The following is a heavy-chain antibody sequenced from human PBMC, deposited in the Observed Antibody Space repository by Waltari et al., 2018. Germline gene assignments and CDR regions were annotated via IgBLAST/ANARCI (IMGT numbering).Heavy chain of an antibody. J-gene: IGHJ5*02. CDR3: LREGGGGYGTSSAVS. V-gene: IGHV1-2*02. CDR1: GYTLSGHH. Sequence: QVQLVQSGADVTKPGASVKVSCKASGYTLSGHHIHWVRQDPGQGPEWMGWINPKTGGRKDAQSCECRVTRNGDSCNMTAYMELTSPRYSEEAVYYCLREGGGGYGTSSAVSWGLRTGVIVS. CDR2: INPKTGGR. D-gene: IGHD5-18*01.